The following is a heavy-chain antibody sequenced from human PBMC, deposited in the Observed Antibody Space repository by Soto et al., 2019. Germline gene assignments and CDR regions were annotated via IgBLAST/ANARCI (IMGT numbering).Heavy chain of an antibody. Sequence: GGSLRLSCAASGFTFSSYSMNWVRQAPGKGLEWVSYISSSSSSTYYADSVKGRFTISRDNSKNTLYLQMNSLRAEDTAVYYYAKAGYCSSATCATRYYYMDVWGKGTTVTVSS. CDR2: ISSSSSST. CDR3: AKAGYCSSATCATRYYYMDV. D-gene: IGHD2-2*01. J-gene: IGHJ6*03. CDR1: GFTFSSYS. V-gene: IGHV3-48*01.